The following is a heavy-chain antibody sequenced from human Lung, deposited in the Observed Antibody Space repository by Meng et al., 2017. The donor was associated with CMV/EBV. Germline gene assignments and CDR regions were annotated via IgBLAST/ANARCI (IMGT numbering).Heavy chain of an antibody. J-gene: IGHJ3*02. D-gene: IGHD2-8*01. CDR2: IYHSGST. V-gene: IGHV4-38-2*02. Sequence: LXCTASGYSISSGYYWGWIRQPPGKGLEWIGSIYHSGSTYYNPSLKSRVTISVDTSKNQFSLKLTSVTAADTAVYYCARDGRYCTNGVCSYDAFDIWXPGTXVTVSS. CDR1: GYSISSGYY. CDR3: ARDGRYCTNGVCSYDAFDI.